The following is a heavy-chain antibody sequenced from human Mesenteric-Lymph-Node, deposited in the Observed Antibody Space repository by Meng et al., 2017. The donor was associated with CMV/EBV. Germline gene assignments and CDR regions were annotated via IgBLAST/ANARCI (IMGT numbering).Heavy chain of an antibody. CDR2: ISYDGSNK. Sequence: GESLKISCAASGFTFSSYAMHWVRQAPGKGLEWVAVISYDGSNKYYADSVKGRFTISRDNSKNTLYLQMNSLRAEDTAVYYCARGGDYYDDLGAFDIWGQGTMVTVSS. CDR1: GFTFSSYA. V-gene: IGHV3-30-3*01. CDR3: ARGGDYYDDLGAFDI. D-gene: IGHD3-22*01. J-gene: IGHJ3*02.